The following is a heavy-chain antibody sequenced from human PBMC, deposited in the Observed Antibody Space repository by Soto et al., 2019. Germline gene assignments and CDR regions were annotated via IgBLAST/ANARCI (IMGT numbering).Heavy chain of an antibody. V-gene: IGHV4-31*03. Sequence: QVQLQESGPGLAKPSQTLSLTCTVSGGSISSGGYYWSWIRQHPGKGLEWIGYIYYSGSTYYNPSLKSRVTILVDTSKNQFSLKLSSVTAADTAVYYCARDKDYYDSSGPEDDAFDIWGQGTMVTVFS. CDR2: IYYSGST. J-gene: IGHJ3*02. CDR1: GGSISSGGYY. D-gene: IGHD3-22*01. CDR3: ARDKDYYDSSGPEDDAFDI.